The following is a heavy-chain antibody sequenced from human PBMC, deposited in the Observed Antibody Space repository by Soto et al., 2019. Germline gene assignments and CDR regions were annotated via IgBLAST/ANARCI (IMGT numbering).Heavy chain of an antibody. J-gene: IGHJ6*02. CDR3: ARDLGVPDYYDSSGHLGMDV. CDR1: GGSISSGDYY. D-gene: IGHD3-22*01. Sequence: PSETLSLTCTVSGGSISSGDYYWSWIRQPPGKGLEWIGYIYYSGSTYYNPSLRSRVTISVDTSKNQLSLKLSSVTAADTAVYYCARDLGVPDYYDSSGHLGMDVWGQGTTVTVSS. CDR2: IYYSGST. V-gene: IGHV4-30-4*01.